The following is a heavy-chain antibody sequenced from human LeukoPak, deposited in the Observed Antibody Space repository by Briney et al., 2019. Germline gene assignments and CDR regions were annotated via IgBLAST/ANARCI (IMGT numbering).Heavy chain of an antibody. CDR3: ASHCGTTDCYSYYAMDV. CDR1: GDSISRYY. V-gene: IGHV4-59*08. D-gene: IGHD2-21*01. CDR2: VYNSGST. J-gene: IGHJ6*02. Sequence: SETLSLTCIISGDSISRYYWSWIRQPPGKGLEWIGYVYNSGSTDYNPSLKSRLTISADMSKNLFSLKLRSVTAADTAVYYCASHCGTTDCYSYYAMDVWGQGTTVTVSS.